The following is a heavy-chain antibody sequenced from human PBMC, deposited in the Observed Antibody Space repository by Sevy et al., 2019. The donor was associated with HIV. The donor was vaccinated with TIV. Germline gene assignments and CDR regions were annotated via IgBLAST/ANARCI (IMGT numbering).Heavy chain of an antibody. J-gene: IGHJ4*02. V-gene: IGHV4-61*01. CDR1: GGSISGGNYF. Sequence: SETLSLTWTVSGGSISGGNYFWSWIRQSPGKGLEWIGYIHYSGTTNYNPSLKSRVTISVDTSKNQFSLKVKSVTAADTAIYYCARGQWEHPYWCQGTQVTVSS. D-gene: IGHD1-26*01. CDR2: IHYSGTT. CDR3: ARGQWEHPY.